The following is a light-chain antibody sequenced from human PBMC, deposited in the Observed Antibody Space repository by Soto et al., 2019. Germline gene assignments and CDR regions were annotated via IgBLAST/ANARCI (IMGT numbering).Light chain of an antibody. CDR1: LRISTY. Sequence: DIQVIQSPSSLSASVGDRVTITCRASLRISTYLTWYQHKPGKAPKLLIYGASSLQSGVPSRFSGSGSGTDFTLTISSLHPEDSATYYCQQSHSTPLTFGGGTNLEI. V-gene: IGKV1-39*01. J-gene: IGKJ4*01. CDR3: QQSHSTPLT. CDR2: GAS.